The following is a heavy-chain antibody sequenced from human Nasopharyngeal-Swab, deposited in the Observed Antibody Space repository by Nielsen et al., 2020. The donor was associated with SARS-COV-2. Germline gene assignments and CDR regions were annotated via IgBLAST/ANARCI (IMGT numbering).Heavy chain of an antibody. Sequence: WIRQPPGKGLEWVSVIYSGGSSTYYADSVKGRFTISRDNSKNTLYLQMNSLRAEDTAVHYCAKDYYDSSGYRAFYGMDVWGQGTTVTVSS. CDR3: AKDYYDSSGYRAFYGMDV. J-gene: IGHJ6*02. V-gene: IGHV3-23*03. CDR2: IYSGGSST. D-gene: IGHD3-22*01.